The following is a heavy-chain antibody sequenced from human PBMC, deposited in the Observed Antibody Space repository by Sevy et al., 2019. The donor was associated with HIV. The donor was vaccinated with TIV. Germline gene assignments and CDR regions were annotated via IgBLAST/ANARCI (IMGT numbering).Heavy chain of an antibody. V-gene: IGHV4-34*01. CDR1: GGSFSGYY. D-gene: IGHD3-16*02. Sequence: SETLSLTCAVYGGSFSGYYWNWIRQSPGKGLEWIGEINHSGSTHYNPSLKSRVTISVDTSKNQFPLRLSSVTAADTAVYYCAKSYDYLWGSYRQGWFDPWGQGTLVTVSS. CDR3: AKSYDYLWGSYRQGWFDP. J-gene: IGHJ5*02. CDR2: INHSGST.